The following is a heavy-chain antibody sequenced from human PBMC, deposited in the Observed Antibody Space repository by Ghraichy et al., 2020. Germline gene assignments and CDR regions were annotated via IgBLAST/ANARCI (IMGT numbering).Heavy chain of an antibody. CDR2: INHSGST. J-gene: IGHJ5*02. V-gene: IGHV4-34*01. D-gene: IGHD3-22*01. CDR3: ARRRNPYYYDSRIGWFDP. Sequence: GSLRLSCAVYGGSLSGYYWSWIRQPPGKGLEWIGEINHSGSTNYNPSLKSRITISVDTSKNQFSLKLSSVTAADTAVYYCARRRNPYYYDSRIGWFDPWGQGTLVTVSS. CDR1: GGSLSGYY.